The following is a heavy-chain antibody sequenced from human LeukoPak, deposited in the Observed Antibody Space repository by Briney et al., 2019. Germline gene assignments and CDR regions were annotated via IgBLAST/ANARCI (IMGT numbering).Heavy chain of an antibody. J-gene: IGHJ6*03. CDR1: GFTVSCNY. Sequence: QPGGSLRLSCAASGFTVSCNYMSWVRQAPGKGLEWVSVIYSGGSTYYADSVKGRFTISRDNSKNTLYVQMNSLGAEDTAVYFCARLGPVNKDHYIDVGGKGTTVTISS. V-gene: IGHV3-53*01. D-gene: IGHD4-17*01. CDR2: IYSGGST. CDR3: ARLGPVNKDHYIDV.